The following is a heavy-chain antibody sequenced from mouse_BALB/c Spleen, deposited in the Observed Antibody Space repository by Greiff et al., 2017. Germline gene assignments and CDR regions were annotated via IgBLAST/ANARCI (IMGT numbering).Heavy chain of an antibody. D-gene: IGHD1-2*01. CDR2: ISSGGSYT. Sequence: EVKLVESGGGLVKPGGSLKLSCAASGFTFSSYTMSWVRQTPEKRLEWVATISSGGSYTYYPDSVKGRFTISRDNAKNTLYLQMSSLKSEDTAMYYCTRHYDGDAMDYWGQGTSVTVSS. J-gene: IGHJ4*01. V-gene: IGHV5-6-4*01. CDR3: TRHYDGDAMDY. CDR1: GFTFSSYT.